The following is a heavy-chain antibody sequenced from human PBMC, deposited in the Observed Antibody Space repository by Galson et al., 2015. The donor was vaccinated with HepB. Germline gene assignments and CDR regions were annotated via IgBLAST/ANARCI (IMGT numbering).Heavy chain of an antibody. CDR2: ISYDGSNK. V-gene: IGHV3-30*04. CDR1: GFTFSSYA. Sequence: SLRLSCAASGFTFSSYAMHWVRQAPGKGLEWVAVISYDGSNKYYADSVKGRFTISRDNSKNTLYPQMNSLRAEDTAVYYCAEAGGYSIYGGKFHWGQGTLVTVSS. D-gene: IGHD4-23*01. CDR3: AEAGGYSIYGGKFH. J-gene: IGHJ4*02.